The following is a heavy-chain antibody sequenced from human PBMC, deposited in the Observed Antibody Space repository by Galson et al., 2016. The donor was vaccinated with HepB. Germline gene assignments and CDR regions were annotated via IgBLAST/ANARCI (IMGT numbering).Heavy chain of an antibody. D-gene: IGHD5-12*01. V-gene: IGHV2-70*01. CDR2: IDWEDDK. CDR3: ARNEATNHYYGMDV. CDR1: GFSLSTSGMC. J-gene: IGHJ6*04. Sequence: PALVKPTQTLTLTCTFSGFSLSTSGMCVSWIRQPPGKALEWLALIDWEDDKYYSTSLKTRLTISKDTSKNQVVLTMTNMDPVDTATYYCARNEATNHYYGMDVWGKGTTVTVSS.